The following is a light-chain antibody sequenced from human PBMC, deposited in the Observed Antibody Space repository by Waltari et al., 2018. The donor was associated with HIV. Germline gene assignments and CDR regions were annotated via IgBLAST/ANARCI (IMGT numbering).Light chain of an antibody. CDR2: EAS. J-gene: IGKJ1*01. CDR1: HSIRTY. Sequence: DIQMTQSPSTLSASVGDRVTITCRASHSIRTYLAWYQQKPGKAPKLLINEASTLESGVPPRFSGSGSGTEFTLSISSLQPDDFATYYCQQHSTYPWTFGQGTKVEIK. CDR3: QQHSTYPWT. V-gene: IGKV1-5*03.